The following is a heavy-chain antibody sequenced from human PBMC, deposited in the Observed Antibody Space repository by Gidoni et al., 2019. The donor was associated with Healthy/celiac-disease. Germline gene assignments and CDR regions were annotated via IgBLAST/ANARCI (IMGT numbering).Heavy chain of an antibody. V-gene: IGHV3-23*04. CDR1: GFTFSSYA. J-gene: IGHJ6*02. CDR3: AKVIPSSGTMVRGVIITPSNYYYGMDV. Sequence: EVQLVESGGGLVQPGGSLRLSCAASGFTFSSYAMSWVRQAPGKGPEWVSAIGDSGGSTYYADSVKCRFTISRDNSKNTLYLQMNSLRAEDTAVYYCAKVIPSSGTMVRGVIITPSNYYYGMDVWVQGTTVTVSS. CDR2: IGDSGGST. D-gene: IGHD3-10*01.